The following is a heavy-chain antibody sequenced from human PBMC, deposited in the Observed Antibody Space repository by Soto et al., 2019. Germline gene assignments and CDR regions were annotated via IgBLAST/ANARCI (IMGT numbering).Heavy chain of an antibody. D-gene: IGHD3-10*01. CDR1: GFSLSNARMG. Sequence: QVTLKESGPVLVKPTETLTLTCTVSGFSLSNARMGVSWIRQPPGKALEWLAHIFSNDEKSYSTSLKSRLTSSKDTSKSQVVLTMTNMDPVDTATYYCARITMVRGVPNWFDPWGQGTLVTVSS. J-gene: IGHJ5*02. CDR2: IFSNDEK. V-gene: IGHV2-26*01. CDR3: ARITMVRGVPNWFDP.